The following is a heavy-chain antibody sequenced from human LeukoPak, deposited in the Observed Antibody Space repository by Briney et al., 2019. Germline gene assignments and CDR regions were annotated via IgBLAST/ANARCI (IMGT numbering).Heavy chain of an antibody. D-gene: IGHD3-22*01. CDR3: ARPYDTYASDI. J-gene: IGHJ3*02. Sequence: GGSLRLSCAASGFTFSSYAMHWVRQAPAKGLEHVSAISSNGGSTYYANSVKGRFTISRDNSKNTLYLQMGSLRPEDMAVYYCARPYDTYASDIWGQGTMVTVSS. V-gene: IGHV3-64*01. CDR2: ISSNGGST. CDR1: GFTFSSYA.